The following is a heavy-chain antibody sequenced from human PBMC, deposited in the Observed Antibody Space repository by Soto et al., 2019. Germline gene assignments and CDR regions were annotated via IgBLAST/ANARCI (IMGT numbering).Heavy chain of an antibody. Sequence: QVQLQQWGAGLLKPSETLSLTCAVYGGSFSDYYWSWIRQPPGKGLEWIGEIHHSGDTNYNPSLKSRVTISVDTSKKQFSLKLSFVPAADTAVYYCARVRRIGSYWYFDLWGRGTLVTVSS. CDR1: GGSFSDYY. J-gene: IGHJ2*01. CDR3: ARVRRIGSYWYFDL. D-gene: IGHD1-1*01. CDR2: IHHSGDT. V-gene: IGHV4-34*01.